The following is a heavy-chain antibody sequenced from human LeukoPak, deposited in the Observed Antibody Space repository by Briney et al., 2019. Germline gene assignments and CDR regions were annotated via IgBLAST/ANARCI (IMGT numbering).Heavy chain of an antibody. CDR2: SGSGGST. CDR3: AKVSWLGTLPSYHFDS. Sequence: GGSLRLSCAASGFTLSNYAMSWGRNAPGKGLELVSASGSGGSTYYADSVKGRFTISRDNSKNTADLQMNSLRAEDTAVYYCAKVSWLGTLPSYHFDSWGHGTQVTVSS. V-gene: IGHV3-23*01. D-gene: IGHD6-19*01. J-gene: IGHJ4*01. CDR1: GFTLSNYA.